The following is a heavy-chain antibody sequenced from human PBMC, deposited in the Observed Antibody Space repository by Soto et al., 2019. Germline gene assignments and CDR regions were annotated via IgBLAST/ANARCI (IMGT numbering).Heavy chain of an antibody. CDR2: SSDSGTFT. Sequence: PGGSLRLSCAASGFTFGDYYMSWIRQAPGKGLEWLSYSSDSGTFTRYADSVKGRFSISRDNAKNSLYLQINSLRGEDTAIYYCARAGDKYNLLDYLGQGT. J-gene: IGHJ4*02. CDR3: ARAGDKYNLLDY. V-gene: IGHV3-11*06. CDR1: GFTFGDYY. D-gene: IGHD2-21*02.